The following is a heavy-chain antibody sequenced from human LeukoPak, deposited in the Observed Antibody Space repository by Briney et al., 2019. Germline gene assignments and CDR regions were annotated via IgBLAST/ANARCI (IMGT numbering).Heavy chain of an antibody. J-gene: IGHJ6*03. CDR3: ARVERIAEAYYYYYMDV. CDR2: ISSSSSYI. V-gene: IGHV3-21*01. Sequence: GGSLRLSCAASGFTFSSYSMNWVRQAPGKGLEWVSSISSSSSYIYYADSVKDRFTISRDNAKNSLYLQMNSLRAEDTAVYYCARVERIAEAYYYYYMDVWGKGTTVTVSS. CDR1: GFTFSSYS. D-gene: IGHD6-19*01.